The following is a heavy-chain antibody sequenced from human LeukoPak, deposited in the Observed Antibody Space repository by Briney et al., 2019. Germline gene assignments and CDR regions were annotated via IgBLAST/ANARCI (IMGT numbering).Heavy chain of an antibody. CDR1: GGSISSYY. V-gene: IGHV4-4*07. D-gene: IGHD3-22*01. CDR2: IYTSGST. Sequence: NPSETLSLTCTVSGGSISSYYWSWIRQPAGKGLEWIGRIYTSGSTNYNPSLKSRVTMSVDTSKNQFSLKLSSVTAADTAVYYCARGQYDGTSTTETDFDYWGQGTLVTVSS. CDR3: ARGQYDGTSTTETDFDY. J-gene: IGHJ4*02.